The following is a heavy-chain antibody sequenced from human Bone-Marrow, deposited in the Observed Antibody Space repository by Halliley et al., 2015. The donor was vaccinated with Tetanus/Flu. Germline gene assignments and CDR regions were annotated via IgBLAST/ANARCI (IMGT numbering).Heavy chain of an antibody. CDR3: ARAFPGGYTYGYPGSFDV. V-gene: IGHV4-59*01. D-gene: IGHD5-12*01. CDR2: GNT. J-gene: IGHJ3*01. Sequence: GNTNPNPPLKGRVTLSVDTSTNQISLRLTSVTAADTAVYYCARAFPGGYTYGYPGSFDVWGQGTKVTVST.